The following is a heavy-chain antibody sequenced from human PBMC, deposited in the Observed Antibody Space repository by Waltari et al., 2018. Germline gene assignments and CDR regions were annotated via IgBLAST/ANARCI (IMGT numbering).Heavy chain of an antibody. CDR1: GYTFIDHY. J-gene: IGHJ4*02. D-gene: IGHD2-15*01. CDR3: VRDGGFDF. Sequence: QVQLVQSGTEVKKPGASVRVSCKASGYTFIDHYIHWVRQAPGQGLEWMGWMNPNSGGTNYAQKFQGRVTMTRDTSTSTAYMELTRMTSDDTAIYYCVRDGGFDFWGQGSLVTVSS. V-gene: IGHV1-2*02. CDR2: MNPNSGGT.